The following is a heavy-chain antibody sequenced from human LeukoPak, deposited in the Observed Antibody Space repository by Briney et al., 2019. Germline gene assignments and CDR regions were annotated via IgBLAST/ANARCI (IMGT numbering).Heavy chain of an antibody. D-gene: IGHD2-15*01. J-gene: IGHJ4*02. Sequence: PGGSLRRSCAASGFSFGNYSMNWVRQAPGTGLEWISYISSSSSTIYYADSVEGRFTISRDNAKNSLYLQMNSLRDDDTAIYYCARVDCSGGGCYSALNLWGQGTLVTVSS. CDR2: ISSSSSTI. V-gene: IGHV3-48*02. CDR3: ARVDCSGGGCYSALNL. CDR1: GFSFGNYS.